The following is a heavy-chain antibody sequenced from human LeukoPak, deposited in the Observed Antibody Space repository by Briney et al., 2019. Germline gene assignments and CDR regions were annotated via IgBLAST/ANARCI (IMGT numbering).Heavy chain of an antibody. V-gene: IGHV5-51*01. J-gene: IGHJ5*02. D-gene: IGHD3-3*02. CDR3: ARQVTQNLASHRVWFDP. Sequence: GELLKIACKGSEYSFNRYWIGWVRQMPGKGLEWMGINYPDDSDTRYSPSFQGQVSISVDKSISTAYLQWSSLKASDTAMYYCARQVTQNLASHRVWFDPWGQGTLVTVSS. CDR2: NYPDDSDT. CDR1: EYSFNRYW.